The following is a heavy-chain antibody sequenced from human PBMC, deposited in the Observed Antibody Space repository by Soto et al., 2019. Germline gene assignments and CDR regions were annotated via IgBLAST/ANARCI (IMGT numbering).Heavy chain of an antibody. J-gene: IGHJ4*02. V-gene: IGHV3-30-3*01. CDR3: ARDGGAY. D-gene: IGHD3-16*01. CDR1: GFTFSSYA. Sequence: QVQLVESGGGVVQPGRSLRLSCAASGFTFSSYAMHWVRRAPGKGLEWMAVMSYDGSNKYYADSVKGRFTISRDNSKNTLYLQMNSLRPEDTALYYCARDGGAYWGQGTLVIVFS. CDR2: MSYDGSNK.